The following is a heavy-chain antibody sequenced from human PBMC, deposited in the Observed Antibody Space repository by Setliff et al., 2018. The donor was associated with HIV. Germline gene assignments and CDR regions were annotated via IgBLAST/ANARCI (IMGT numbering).Heavy chain of an antibody. CDR1: GYTFSSYW. Sequence: GGSLRLSCAASGYTFSSYWMAWVRQCPGKGLEWVANIQQHGSEIHYVASVEGRCTISRDNAKNSLYLQMNSLRAEDTAVYYRANMQWASNAWYSFDYWGQGALVTVSS. J-gene: IGHJ4*02. V-gene: IGHV3-7*05. D-gene: IGHD6-19*01. CDR3: ANMQWASNAWYSFDY. CDR2: IQQHGSEI.